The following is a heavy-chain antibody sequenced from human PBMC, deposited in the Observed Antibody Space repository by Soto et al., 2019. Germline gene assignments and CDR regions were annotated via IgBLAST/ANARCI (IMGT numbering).Heavy chain of an antibody. D-gene: IGHD3-10*01. CDR2: ISYDGSNK. CDR1: GFTFSSYA. CDR3: ARDQGMVRGVIITYWFDP. J-gene: IGHJ5*02. V-gene: IGHV3-30-3*01. Sequence: QVQLVESGGGVVQPGRSLRLSCAASGFTFSSYAMHWVRQAPGNGLEWVAVISYDGSNKYYADSVKGRFTISRDNSKNTLYLQMNSLRAEDTAVYYCARDQGMVRGVIITYWFDPWGQGTLVTVSS.